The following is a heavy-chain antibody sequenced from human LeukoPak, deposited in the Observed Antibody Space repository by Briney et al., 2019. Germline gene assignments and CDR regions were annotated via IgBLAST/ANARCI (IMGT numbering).Heavy chain of an antibody. CDR3: AKGYSSPAPYYYYYMDV. CDR1: GGSISSYY. J-gene: IGHJ6*03. Sequence: SETLSPTCTVSGGSISSYYWSWIRQPPGKGLEWIGYIYYSGSTNYNPSLKSRVTISVDTSKNQSSLKLSSVTAADTAVYYCAKGYSSPAPYYYYYMDVWGKGTTVTVSS. CDR2: IYYSGST. D-gene: IGHD6-13*01. V-gene: IGHV4-59*01.